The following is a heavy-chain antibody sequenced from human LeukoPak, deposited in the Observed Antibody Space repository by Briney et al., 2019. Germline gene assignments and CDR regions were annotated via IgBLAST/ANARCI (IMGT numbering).Heavy chain of an antibody. J-gene: IGHJ4*02. CDR3: ARTGGTTSYYYDSSGYPAHFDY. CDR2: ISAYNGNT. Sequence: ASVKVSCKASGGTFSSYAISWVRQAPGQGLEWMGWISAYNGNTNYAQKLQGRVTMTTDTSTSTAYMELRSLRSDDTAVYYCARTGGTTSYYYDSSGYPAHFDYWGQGTLVTVSS. D-gene: IGHD3-22*01. V-gene: IGHV1-18*01. CDR1: GGTFSSYA.